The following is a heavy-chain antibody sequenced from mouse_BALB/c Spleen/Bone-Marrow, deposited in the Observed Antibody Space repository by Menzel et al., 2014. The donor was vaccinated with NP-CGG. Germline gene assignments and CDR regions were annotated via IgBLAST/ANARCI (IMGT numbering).Heavy chain of an antibody. CDR3: ARWDYYGYAMDY. CDR2: INPYNGGT. D-gene: IGHD1-1*01. J-gene: IGHJ4*01. V-gene: IGHV1-18*01. Sequence: VHLQQPGPELVKPGASMKISCKASGYSFTGYTMNWVKQSHGKNLEWIGLINPYNGGTSYNQKFKGKATLAVDKSSSTAYMELLSLTSEDSAVYYCARWDYYGYAMDYWGQGTSVTVSS. CDR1: GYSFTGYT.